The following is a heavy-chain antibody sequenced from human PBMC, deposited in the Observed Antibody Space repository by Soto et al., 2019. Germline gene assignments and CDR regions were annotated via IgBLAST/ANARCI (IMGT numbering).Heavy chain of an antibody. Sequence: QVQLQESGPGLVKPSQTLSLTCTVSGGSISSADHYWTWVRQPPGKGLEWIGYIYYSGSTYYNPSLKSRVSISINTSNNQFSLKLTSVTAADTAAYYCARDVISDDDYIISMDVWGQGTTVTVSS. J-gene: IGHJ6*02. V-gene: IGHV4-30-4*01. CDR1: GGSISSADHY. CDR3: ARDVISDDDYIISMDV. D-gene: IGHD4-17*01. CDR2: IYYSGST.